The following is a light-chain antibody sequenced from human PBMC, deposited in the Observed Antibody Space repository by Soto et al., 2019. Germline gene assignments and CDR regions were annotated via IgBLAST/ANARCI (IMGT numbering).Light chain of an antibody. J-gene: IGKJ4*01. CDR1: QSVSSN. CDR2: GAS. Sequence: EVVLTQSPATLSLSPGERATLSCRASQSVSSNLAWYQQKPGQAPRLLIYGASNRATGIPARFSGSGSGTDFTLTISSLEPEDFAVYYCQQRSNWPPHFGGGTKVEIK. V-gene: IGKV3-11*01. CDR3: QQRSNWPPH.